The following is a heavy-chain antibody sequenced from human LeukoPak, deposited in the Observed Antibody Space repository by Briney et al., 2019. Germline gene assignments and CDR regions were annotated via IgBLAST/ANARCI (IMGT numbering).Heavy chain of an antibody. CDR1: GGSISSGDYY. CDR3: ALSYVTDAFDI. D-gene: IGHD3-16*01. Sequence: SQTLSLTCTVSGGSISSGDYYWSWIRQPPGKGLEWIGYIYYSGSTYYNPSLKSRVTISVDTSKNQFSLKRRSVTAADTAVYSCALSYVTDAFDIWGQGTMVTVSS. J-gene: IGHJ3*02. CDR2: IYYSGST. V-gene: IGHV4-30-4*01.